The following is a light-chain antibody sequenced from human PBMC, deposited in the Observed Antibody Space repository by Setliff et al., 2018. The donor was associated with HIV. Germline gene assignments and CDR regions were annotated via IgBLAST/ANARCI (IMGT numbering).Light chain of an antibody. CDR2: EVS. Sequence: QSALAQPPPVSGSPGQSVTISCTGTSSDVGSHNHVSWYQQPPGTVPKLMIYEVSNRPSGVPDRFSGSKSGNTASLTISGLQADDEADYYCSSYTSSSTDVFGTGTKVTVL. CDR3: SSYTSSSTDV. J-gene: IGLJ1*01. CDR1: SSDVGSHNH. V-gene: IGLV2-18*02.